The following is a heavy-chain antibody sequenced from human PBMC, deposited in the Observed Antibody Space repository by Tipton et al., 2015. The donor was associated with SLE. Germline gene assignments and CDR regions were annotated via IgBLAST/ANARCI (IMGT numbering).Heavy chain of an antibody. Sequence: TLSLTCTVSGGSISSTSYYWGWIRLPPGKGLEWIGNIYYSGSTYHNPSLKSRVTISVDTSKNQFSLRLISVTAADTAVYYCARDEYRYDTTGYHLLGHFDFWGQGTLVTVSS. V-gene: IGHV4-39*07. CDR3: ARDEYRYDTTGYHLLGHFDF. J-gene: IGHJ4*02. CDR1: GGSISSTSYY. CDR2: IYYSGST. D-gene: IGHD3-22*01.